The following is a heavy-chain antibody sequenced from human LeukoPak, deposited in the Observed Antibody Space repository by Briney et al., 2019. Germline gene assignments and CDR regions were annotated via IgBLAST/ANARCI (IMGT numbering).Heavy chain of an antibody. Sequence: SVKVSCKASGGTFSSYAISWVRQAPGQGLEWMGGIIPIFGTANYAQKFQGRVAITADESTSTAYMELSSLRSEDTAVYYCARSLVDYGSGSYRSFDYWGQGTLVTVSS. CDR1: GGTFSSYA. CDR2: IIPIFGTA. D-gene: IGHD3-10*01. J-gene: IGHJ4*02. V-gene: IGHV1-69*01. CDR3: ARSLVDYGSGSYRSFDY.